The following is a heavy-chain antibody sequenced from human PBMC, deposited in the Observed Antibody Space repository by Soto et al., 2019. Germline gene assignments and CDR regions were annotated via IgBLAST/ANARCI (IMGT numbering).Heavy chain of an antibody. V-gene: IGHV1-8*01. CDR3: ARGPPPYCSGGSCYSFIRFDY. J-gene: IGHJ4*02. CDR1: GYTFTSFD. Sequence: QVQLVQSGAEVQRPGASVKVSCKTSGYTFTSFDINWVRQATVQGLEWMGWMNPNSGNTGYAQMFQGRVTMTRNTSISTAYLELSSLRSEDTAVYYCARGPPPYCSGGSCYSFIRFDYWGQGTLVTVSS. CDR2: MNPNSGNT. D-gene: IGHD2-15*01.